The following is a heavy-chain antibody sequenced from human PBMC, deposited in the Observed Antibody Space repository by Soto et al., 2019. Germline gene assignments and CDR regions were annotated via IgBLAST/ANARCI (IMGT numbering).Heavy chain of an antibody. CDR2: INAGNGNT. D-gene: IGHD6-13*01. CDR3: ARGFNSSPGFLPPPFDP. Sequence: QVQLVQSGAEVKKPGASVKVSCKASGYTFTSYAMHWVHQAPGQRLEWMGWINAGNGNTKYSQKFQGRVTITRDTSASTAYMELSSLRSEDTAVYYCARGFNSSPGFLPPPFDPWGQGTLVTVSS. CDR1: GYTFTSYA. V-gene: IGHV1-3*01. J-gene: IGHJ5*02.